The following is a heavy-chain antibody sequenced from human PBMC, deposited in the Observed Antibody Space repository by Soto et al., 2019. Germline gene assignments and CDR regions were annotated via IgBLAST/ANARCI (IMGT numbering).Heavy chain of an antibody. CDR3: AKDYDILTGYYQCVFDY. V-gene: IGHV3-23*01. J-gene: IGHJ4*02. Sequence: PGGSLRLSSAASGFTFSSYAMSWVRQAPGKGLEWVSAISGSGGSTYYADSVKGRFTISRDNSKNTLYLQMNSLRAEDTAVYYCAKDYDILTGYYQCVFDYWGQGTLVTVSS. CDR1: GFTFSSYA. CDR2: ISGSGGST. D-gene: IGHD3-9*01.